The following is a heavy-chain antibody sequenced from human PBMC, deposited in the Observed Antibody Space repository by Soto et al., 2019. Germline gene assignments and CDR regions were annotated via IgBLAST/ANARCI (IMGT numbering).Heavy chain of an antibody. V-gene: IGHV3-66*01. J-gene: IGHJ4*02. CDR1: GFTVTSTH. Sequence: EVQVVQSGGGLVQPGGSLRLSCKASGFTVTSTHMSWVRQAPGNGLEWVTIINSGGETYYADSVKGRFTLSRDPSENTLYLQMNSLRAEDTAVYYCASRRNPDGADDYWGQGTLVTVSS. CDR2: INSGGET. CDR3: ASRRNPDGADDY. D-gene: IGHD4-17*01.